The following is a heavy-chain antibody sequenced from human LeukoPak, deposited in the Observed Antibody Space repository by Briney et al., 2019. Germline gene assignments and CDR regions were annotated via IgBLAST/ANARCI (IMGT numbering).Heavy chain of an antibody. CDR2: ISSRSSYI. CDR3: AARYYYDSSGYHTPPDY. V-gene: IGHV3-21*01. J-gene: IGHJ4*02. CDR1: GFTFSSYS. Sequence: KPGGSLRLSCAASGFTFSSYSMNWVRQAPGKGLEWVSSISSRSSYIYYADSVKGRFTISRDNAKNSLYLQMNSLRAEDTAVYYCAARYYYDSSGYHTPPDYWGQGTLVTVSS. D-gene: IGHD3-22*01.